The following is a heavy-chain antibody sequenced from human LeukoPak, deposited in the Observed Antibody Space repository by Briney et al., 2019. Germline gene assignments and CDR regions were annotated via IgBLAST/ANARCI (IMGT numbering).Heavy chain of an antibody. CDR3: ARGSSSSSDYYCDY. D-gene: IGHD6-6*01. J-gene: IGHJ4*02. CDR2: IYHSGST. Sequence: SETLSLTCAVYGRSFSGYSWSWIRQPPGKGLEWIGEIYHSGSTNYNPSLKSRVTISVDTSKNQFSLKLSSVTAADTAVYYCARGSSSSSDYYCDYWGQGTLVTVSS. V-gene: IGHV4-34*01. CDR1: GRSFSGYS.